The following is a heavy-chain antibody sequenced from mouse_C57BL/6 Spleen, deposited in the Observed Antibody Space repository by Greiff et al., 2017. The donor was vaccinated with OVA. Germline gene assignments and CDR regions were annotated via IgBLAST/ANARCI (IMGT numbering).Heavy chain of an antibody. CDR1: GYTFTGYW. Sequence: QVQLKESGAELMKPGASVKLSCQATGYTFTGYWIEWVKQRPGHGLEWIGEILPGSGSTNYNEKFKGKATFTADTSSNSAYMQLSSLTTEDSAIYYCARLHYDYDGPYYFDYWGQGTTLTVSS. D-gene: IGHD2-4*01. J-gene: IGHJ2*01. CDR3: ARLHYDYDGPYYFDY. CDR2: ILPGSGST. V-gene: IGHV1-9*01.